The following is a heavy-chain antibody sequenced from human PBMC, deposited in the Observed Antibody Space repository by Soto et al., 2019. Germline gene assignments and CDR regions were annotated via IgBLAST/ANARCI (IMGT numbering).Heavy chain of an antibody. D-gene: IGHD6-13*01. V-gene: IGHV3-30-3*01. J-gene: IGHJ6*02. CDR3: ARVGLGAAAAGYGMDV. CDR1: GFTFSSYA. CDR2: ISYDGGNK. Sequence: GGSLRLSCAASGFTFSSYAMHWVRQAPGKGLEWVAVISYDGGNKYYADSVKGRFTISRDNSKNTLYLQMNSLRAEDTAVDYCARVGLGAAAAGYGMDVWGQGTTVTVSS.